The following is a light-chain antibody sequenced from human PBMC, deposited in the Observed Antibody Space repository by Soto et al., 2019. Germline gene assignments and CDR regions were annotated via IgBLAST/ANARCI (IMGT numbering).Light chain of an antibody. J-gene: IGKJ2*01. Sequence: VLTQSPGTLSLSPGERATISCRASQSISSSYLAWYQHKPGQAPRLPIYGASSRATGIPHTFSGSGSGTDFTFSISRLEPEDCGVYYCQQYGGSPPYTFGQGTRLEIK. V-gene: IGKV3-20*01. CDR2: GAS. CDR3: QQYGGSPPYT. CDR1: QSISSSY.